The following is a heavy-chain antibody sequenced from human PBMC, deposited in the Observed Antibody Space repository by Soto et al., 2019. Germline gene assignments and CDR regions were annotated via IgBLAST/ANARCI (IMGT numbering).Heavy chain of an antibody. CDR3: ARRGADSSGYYFIPFDY. Sequence: LRLSCAASGFTFSSYSMNWVRQAPGKGLEWVSYISSSSSTIYYADSVKGRFTISRDNAKNSLYLQMDSLRDEDTAVYYCARRGADSSGYYFIPFDYWGQGTLVTVSS. CDR2: ISSSSSTI. V-gene: IGHV3-48*02. D-gene: IGHD3-22*01. CDR1: GFTFSSYS. J-gene: IGHJ4*02.